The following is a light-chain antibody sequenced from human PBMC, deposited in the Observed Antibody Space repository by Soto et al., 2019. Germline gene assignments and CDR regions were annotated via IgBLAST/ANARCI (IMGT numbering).Light chain of an antibody. CDR1: SSNIGAGYD. V-gene: IGLV1-40*01. Sequence: QAVVTQPPSLSGAPGQRVTISGTGSSSNIGAGYDVHWYQQRPVTAPKLLIYGNSNRPSGVPDRFSGSKSGTSASLAITGLQAEDEADYYCQCYDSSLSGSVFGGGTKVTVL. CDR3: QCYDSSLSGSV. CDR2: GNS. J-gene: IGLJ2*01.